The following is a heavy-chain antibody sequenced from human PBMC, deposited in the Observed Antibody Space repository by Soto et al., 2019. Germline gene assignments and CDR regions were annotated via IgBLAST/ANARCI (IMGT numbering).Heavy chain of an antibody. CDR2: ISYDGSNK. CDR3: AKGESRIAAAATGAFDI. J-gene: IGHJ3*02. D-gene: IGHD6-13*01. V-gene: IGHV3-30*18. Sequence: PGGSLRLSCAASGFTFSSYGMHWVRQAPGKGLEWVAVISYDGSNKYYADSVKGRFTISRDNSKNTLYLQMNSLRAEDTAVYYCAKGESRIAAAATGAFDIWGQGTMVTVSS. CDR1: GFTFSSYG.